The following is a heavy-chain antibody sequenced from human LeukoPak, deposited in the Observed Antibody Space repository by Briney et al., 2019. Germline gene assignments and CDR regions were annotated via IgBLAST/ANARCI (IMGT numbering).Heavy chain of an antibody. J-gene: IGHJ4*02. Sequence: GGSLRLSCAASGFTFSSYSMNWVRQAPGKGLEWVSYISSSSSTIYYADSMKGRFTISRDNAKNSLFLQMNSLRAEDTAVYYCAKDPYDISGYYYGPTGGVDYWGQGTLVTVSS. V-gene: IGHV3-48*04. CDR2: ISSSSSTI. CDR1: GFTFSSYS. CDR3: AKDPYDISGYYYGPTGGVDY. D-gene: IGHD3-22*01.